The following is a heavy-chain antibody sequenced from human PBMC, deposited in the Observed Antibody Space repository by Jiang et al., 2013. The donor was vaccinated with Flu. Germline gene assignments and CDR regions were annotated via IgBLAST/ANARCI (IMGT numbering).Heavy chain of an antibody. CDR2: MNPNNGNT. CDR1: GYTFTSYD. J-gene: IGHJ5*02. Sequence: SVKVSCKASGYTFTSYDINWVRQATGQGLEWMGWMNPNNGNTGYAQKFQGRVTMTRDTSISTAYMELSSLRSEDTAVYYCARTNYYDRSVINWFDPWGQGTLVTVSS. CDR3: ARTNYYDRSVINWFDP. D-gene: IGHD3-22*01. V-gene: IGHV1-8*01.